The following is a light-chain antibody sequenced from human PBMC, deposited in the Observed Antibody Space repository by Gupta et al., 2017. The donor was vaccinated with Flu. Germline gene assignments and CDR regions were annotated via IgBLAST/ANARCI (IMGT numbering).Light chain of an antibody. CDR1: QNIDAW. J-gene: IGKJ1*01. CDR2: KAS. CDR3: QQENNSPWT. Sequence: DIQMTQSPSTLSASLGARVTITCRASQNIDAWLAWYQQRPGKAPSLLIYKASTLQSGVPSRFSGSGSGTEFTLAISSLQPDDLATYYCQQENNSPWTFGQGTKV. V-gene: IGKV1-5*03.